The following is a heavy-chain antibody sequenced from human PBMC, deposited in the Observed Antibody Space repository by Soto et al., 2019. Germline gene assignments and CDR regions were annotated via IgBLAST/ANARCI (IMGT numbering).Heavy chain of an antibody. CDR2: IYYSGST. CDR3: ARGYGPRCSSGWYVGFDY. V-gene: IGHV4-61*01. D-gene: IGHD6-19*01. CDR1: GGSVSSGSYY. Sequence: PSETLSLTCTVSGGSVSSGSYYWSWIRQPPGKGLEWIGYIYYSGSTNYNPSLKSRVTISVDTSKNQSSLKLSSVTAADTAVYYCARGYGPRCSSGWYVGFDYWGQGTLVTVSS. J-gene: IGHJ4*02.